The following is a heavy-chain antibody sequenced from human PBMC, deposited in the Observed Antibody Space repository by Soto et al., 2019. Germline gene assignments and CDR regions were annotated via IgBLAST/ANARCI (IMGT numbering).Heavy chain of an antibody. V-gene: IGHV1-69*13. J-gene: IGHJ4*02. CDR3: ATNEGRDGYSFDY. CDR2: IIPIFRTP. D-gene: IGHD5-12*01. CDR1: GVTFSRQD. Sequence: ASVKVSCKASGVTFSRQDMRWVRQAPGQGLEWMGGIIPIFRTPPYAEKFQDRVTITADESTSTAYMEMSRLTSEDTAVYYCATNEGRDGYSFDYWGQGTLVTVSS.